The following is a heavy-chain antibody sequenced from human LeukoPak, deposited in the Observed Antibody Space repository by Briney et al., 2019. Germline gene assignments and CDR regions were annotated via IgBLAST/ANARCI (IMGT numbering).Heavy chain of an antibody. Sequence: GGSLRLSCAASGFTFSSYGMHWVRQAPGKGLEWVAVISYDGSNKYYADSVKGRFTISRDNSKNTLYLQMNSLRAEDTAVYYCAKDHADCSVGSCYLYYYYGMDVWGQGTTVTVSS. CDR3: AKDHADCSVGSCYLYYYYGMDV. CDR1: GFTFSSYG. V-gene: IGHV3-30*18. D-gene: IGHD2-15*01. CDR2: ISYDGSNK. J-gene: IGHJ6*02.